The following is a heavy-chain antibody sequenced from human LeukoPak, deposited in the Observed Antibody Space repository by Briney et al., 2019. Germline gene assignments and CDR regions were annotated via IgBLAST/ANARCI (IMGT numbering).Heavy chain of an antibody. Sequence: PGGSLRLSCAASGFTFNNAWMSWVRQAPGKGLEWVGRIKSKTDGGTTDYAAPVKGRFTISRDDSTHTLHLHMTSLRTEDTAIYYCITDSFIDFWSGYSISHLRHDEWGQGTLVSVSS. J-gene: IGHJ4*02. CDR1: GFTFNNAW. D-gene: IGHD3-3*01. CDR3: ITDSFIDFWSGYSISHLRHDE. V-gene: IGHV3-15*01. CDR2: IKSKTDGGTT.